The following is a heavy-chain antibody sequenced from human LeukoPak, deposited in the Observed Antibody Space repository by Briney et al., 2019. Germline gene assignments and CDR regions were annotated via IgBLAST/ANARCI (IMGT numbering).Heavy chain of an antibody. V-gene: IGHV3-30-3*01. CDR3: ARGRGSYLLRDAEYFQY. D-gene: IGHD1-26*01. Sequence: GRSLRLSCAASGFTFSTYAMHWVRQAPGKGLEWVAIISYDGSNNFYADSVKGRFTISRDNSKNTPHLQMNSLRAEDTAVYYCARGRGSYLLRDAEYFQYWGQGTLVTVSS. J-gene: IGHJ1*01. CDR2: ISYDGSNN. CDR1: GFTFSTYA.